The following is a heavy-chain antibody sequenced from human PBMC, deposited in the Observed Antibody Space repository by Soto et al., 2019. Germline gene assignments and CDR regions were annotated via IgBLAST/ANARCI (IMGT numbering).Heavy chain of an antibody. D-gene: IGHD1-20*01. CDR1: GGSISGYY. J-gene: IGHJ6*03. Sequence: QVQLQESGPGLVKPSETLSLTCTVSGGSISGYYWSWIRQPPGKGLEWIGYIYYSGTTNYDPSLKSRVTRSVATSKNQFSLKLSSVTAADTAVYYCARLTVGTYLSFYYYIGIWGKGTTVTVSS. CDR3: ARLTVGTYLSFYYYIGI. V-gene: IGHV4-59*01. CDR2: IYYSGTT.